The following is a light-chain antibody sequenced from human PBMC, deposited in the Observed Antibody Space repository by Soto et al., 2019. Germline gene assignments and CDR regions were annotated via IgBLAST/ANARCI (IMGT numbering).Light chain of an antibody. CDR1: NSNIGTNY. Sequence: QSVLTQPPSVSAAPGQKVTISCSGSNSNIGTNYVSWYQHLPGTAPKLLIYDDNKRPSGIPDRFSASKSGTSATLGITGLPTGDEADYYCGTWDARLSAEVFGGGTKLTVL. CDR3: GTWDARLSAEV. J-gene: IGLJ2*01. V-gene: IGLV1-51*01. CDR2: DDN.